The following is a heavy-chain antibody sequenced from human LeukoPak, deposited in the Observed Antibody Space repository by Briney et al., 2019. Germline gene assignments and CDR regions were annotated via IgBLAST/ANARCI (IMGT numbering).Heavy chain of an antibody. Sequence: GRSLRLSCGASGFTFSVYGMHWVRQAPGKGLEWVAVISYDGSNKYYADSVKGRFTISRDNSKNTLYLQMNSLRAEDTAVYYCARGGKFIVATIGFDYWGQGTLVTVSS. D-gene: IGHD5-12*01. CDR3: ARGGKFIVATIGFDY. V-gene: IGHV3-30*19. J-gene: IGHJ4*02. CDR2: ISYDGSNK. CDR1: GFTFSVYG.